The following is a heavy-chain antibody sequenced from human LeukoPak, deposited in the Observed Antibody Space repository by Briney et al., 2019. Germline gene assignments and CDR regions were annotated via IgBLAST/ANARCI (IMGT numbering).Heavy chain of an antibody. CDR3: AFGIAAAGAFDY. Sequence: GGSLRLSCAASGFTFDDYAMHWVRQAPGKGLEWVSGISWNSGSIGYADSVKGRFTISRDNAKNSLYLQMNSLRAEDTALYYRAFGIAAAGAFDYWGQGTLVTVSS. CDR2: ISWNSGSI. CDR1: GFTFDDYA. J-gene: IGHJ4*02. D-gene: IGHD6-13*01. V-gene: IGHV3-9*01.